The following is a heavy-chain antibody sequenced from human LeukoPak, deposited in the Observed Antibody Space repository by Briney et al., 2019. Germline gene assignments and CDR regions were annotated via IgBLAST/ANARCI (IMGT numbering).Heavy chain of an antibody. CDR3: AREACAHCMLDF. V-gene: IGHV1-18*01. CDR2: ISALNGNT. D-gene: IGHD2-21*02. J-gene: IGHJ4*02. Sequence: VASVTVSCKASGYSFSNYGITWVRQAPGQGLEWMGWISALNGNTNYAQRLRGQVTLTTDTSTSTAYMELRSLRSDDTAVYYCAREACAHCMLDFWGQGTLVTVSS. CDR1: GYSFSNYG.